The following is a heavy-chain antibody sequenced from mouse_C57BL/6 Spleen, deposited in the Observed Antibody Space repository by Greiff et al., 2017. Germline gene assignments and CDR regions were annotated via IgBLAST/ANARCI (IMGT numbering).Heavy chain of an antibody. Sequence: EVKLQESGPGLVKPSQSLSLTCSVTGYSITSGYYWNWIRQFPGNKLEWMGYISYDGGNNYNPSLKNRISLTRDTSTNQFFLKLNSVTTEDTATYYCAREDYGYDAWFAYWGQGTLVTVSA. CDR1: GYSITSGYY. J-gene: IGHJ3*01. V-gene: IGHV3-6*01. D-gene: IGHD2-2*01. CDR2: ISYDGGN. CDR3: AREDYGYDAWFAY.